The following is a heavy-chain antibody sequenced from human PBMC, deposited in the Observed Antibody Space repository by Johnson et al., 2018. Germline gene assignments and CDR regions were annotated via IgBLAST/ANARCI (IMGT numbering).Heavy chain of an antibody. D-gene: IGHD3-22*01. CDR3: AREMLKSYYDSSGISGFGAFDI. V-gene: IGHV3-64*07. CDR1: GFTFNRYG. CDR2: ISSNGGST. Sequence: VQLVQSGGGLVKPGGSLRLSCAASGFTFNRYGIHWVRQAPGKGLEYVSAISSNGGSTYYADSVKGRFTISRDNSKNTLYLQMGSLRPEDMAVYYCAREMLKSYYDSSGISGFGAFDIWGQGTMVTVSS. J-gene: IGHJ3*02.